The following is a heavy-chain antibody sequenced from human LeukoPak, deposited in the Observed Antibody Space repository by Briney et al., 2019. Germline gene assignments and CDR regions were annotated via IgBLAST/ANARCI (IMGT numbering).Heavy chain of an antibody. J-gene: IGHJ4*02. Sequence: KPGESLKISCQGSGYSFTSYWISWVRLMPGKGLEWMGRIDPSDSYTNYSPSFQGHVTISADKSISTAFLQCSSMKASYTAMYYCAGQPPSNSWMFDYWGQGTLVTVSS. CDR1: GYSFTSYW. D-gene: IGHD2-2*03. CDR3: AGQPPSNSWMFDY. CDR2: IDPSDSYT. V-gene: IGHV5-10-1*01.